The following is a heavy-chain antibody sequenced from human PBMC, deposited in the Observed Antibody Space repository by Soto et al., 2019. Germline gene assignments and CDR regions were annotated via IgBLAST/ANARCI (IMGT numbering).Heavy chain of an antibody. J-gene: IGHJ5*02. CDR1: GDSFSSNSAA. CDR3: ARAEQLGRRMDWFDP. D-gene: IGHD7-27*01. CDR2: TYYRSKWYN. V-gene: IGHV6-1*01. Sequence: HSQTLSLTYAISGDSFSSNSAAWNWIRQSPSRGLEWLGRTYYRSKWYNDYAVSVKSRITINPDTSKNQFSLQLNSVPPEDTAVYYCARAEQLGRRMDWFDPWGQGTLVTVSS.